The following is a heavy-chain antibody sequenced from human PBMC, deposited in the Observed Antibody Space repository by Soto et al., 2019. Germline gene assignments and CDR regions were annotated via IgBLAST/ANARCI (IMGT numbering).Heavy chain of an antibody. CDR3: ARHDTRDWFDP. Sequence: SETLSLTCTVSGGSISSTTSYWGWIRQPPGKGLEWIGKIYYSGSTSYNPSLKSRVTISVDTSKNQFSLKLNSVTAVDTAVYYCARHDTRDWFDPWGQGTLVTVSS. V-gene: IGHV4-39*01. J-gene: IGHJ5*02. CDR1: GGSISSTTSY. CDR2: IYYSGST.